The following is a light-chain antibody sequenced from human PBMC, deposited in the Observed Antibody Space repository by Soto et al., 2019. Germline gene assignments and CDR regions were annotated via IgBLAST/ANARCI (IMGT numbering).Light chain of an antibody. CDR3: SSYTSSSTLPYVV. CDR1: SSDVGGYNY. J-gene: IGLJ2*01. V-gene: IGLV2-14*01. Sequence: QSVLTQPASVSGSPGQSITISCTGTSSDVGGYNYVSWYQQHPGKAPKLIIYEVSNRPSGVSNRFSASKSGNTASLTISGLQAEDEADYYCSSYTSSSTLPYVVFGGGTKVTVL. CDR2: EVS.